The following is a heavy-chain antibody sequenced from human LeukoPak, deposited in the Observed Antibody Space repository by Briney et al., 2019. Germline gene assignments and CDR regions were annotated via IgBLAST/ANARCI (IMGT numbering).Heavy chain of an antibody. V-gene: IGHV1-2*02. D-gene: IGHD2-2*01. CDR3: ARAGRYCSGTICYLSY. Sequence: ASVKVSCKASGYTFTDYYMHWVRQAPGQGLEWMGWINPNSGGANYAQKFQGRVTMTRDTSISTAYMEVYRLTSDDAAVYYCARAGRYCSGTICYLSYWGQGTLVTVSS. CDR1: GYTFTDYY. CDR2: INPNSGGA. J-gene: IGHJ4*02.